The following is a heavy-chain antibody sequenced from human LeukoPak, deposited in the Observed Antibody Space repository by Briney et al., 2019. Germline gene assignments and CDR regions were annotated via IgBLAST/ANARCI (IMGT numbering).Heavy chain of an antibody. CDR2: ISGSGGST. V-gene: IGHV3-23*01. D-gene: IGHD1-14*01. J-gene: IGHJ6*03. CDR3: LRAGGFGNNYYYYYMDV. Sequence: GGSLRLSCAASGFTFSTYAMSWVRQAPGKGLEWVSAISGSGGSTYYADSVKGRFTISRDNSKNTLYLQMNSLRAEDTAVYYCLRAGGFGNNYYYYYMDVWGKGTTVTVSS. CDR1: GFTFSTYA.